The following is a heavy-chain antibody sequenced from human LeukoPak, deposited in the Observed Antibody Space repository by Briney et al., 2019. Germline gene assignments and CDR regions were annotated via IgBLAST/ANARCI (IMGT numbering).Heavy chain of an antibody. Sequence: SETLSLTCTVSGGSISSYYWSWIRQPPGKGLEWIGEINHSGSTNYNPSLKSRVTISVDTSKNQFSLKLSSVTAADTAVYYCARTGYSYGYFNSARFDYWGQGTLVTVSS. V-gene: IGHV4-34*01. CDR2: INHSGST. CDR3: ARTGYSYGYFNSARFDY. J-gene: IGHJ4*02. D-gene: IGHD5-18*01. CDR1: GGSISSYY.